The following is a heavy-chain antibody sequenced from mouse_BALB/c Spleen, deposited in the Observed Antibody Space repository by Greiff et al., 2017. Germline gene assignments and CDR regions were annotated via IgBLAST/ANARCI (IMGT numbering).Heavy chain of an antibody. CDR3: ARHFITTAQAWFAY. J-gene: IGHJ3*01. CDR1: GFTFSSYA. Sequence: EVKLVESGGGLVKPGGSLKLSCAASGFTFSSYAMSWVRQTPEKRLEWVATISSGGSYTYYPDSVKGRFTISRDNAKNTLYLQMSSLRSEDTAMYYCARHFITTAQAWFAYWGQGTLVTVSA. CDR2: ISSGGSYT. V-gene: IGHV5-9-3*01. D-gene: IGHD1-2*01.